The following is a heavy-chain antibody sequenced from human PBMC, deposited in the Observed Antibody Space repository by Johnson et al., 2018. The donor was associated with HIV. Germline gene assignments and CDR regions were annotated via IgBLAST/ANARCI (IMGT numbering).Heavy chain of an antibody. D-gene: IGHD3-22*01. CDR1: GFPFGGYW. CDR2: LNQGSEK. J-gene: IGHJ3*02. CDR3: ARDSRISLIVVVSRGGFDI. V-gene: IGHV3-7*01. Sequence: VQLVESGGGVVRPGGSLRLSCAASGFPFGGYWMAWVRQAPGKGLEWVASLNQGSEKDYVDSVTGLFTISRYNGKNSLYLQMNSLRAEDTAVYYCARDSRISLIVVVSRGGFDIWGKGTMVTVSS.